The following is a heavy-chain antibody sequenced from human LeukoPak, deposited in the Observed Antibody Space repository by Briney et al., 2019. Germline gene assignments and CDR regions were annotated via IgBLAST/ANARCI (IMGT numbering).Heavy chain of an antibody. CDR3: ATPVVVVAATLIDY. V-gene: IGHV3-21*01. Sequence: GGSLRLSCAASGFTFSSYSMNWVRQAPGKGLEWVSSISSISSYIYYADSVKGRFTISRDNAKNSLYLQMDSLRAEDTAVYYCATPVVVVAATLIDYWGQGTLVTVSS. CDR1: GFTFSSYS. CDR2: ISSISSYI. J-gene: IGHJ4*02. D-gene: IGHD2-15*01.